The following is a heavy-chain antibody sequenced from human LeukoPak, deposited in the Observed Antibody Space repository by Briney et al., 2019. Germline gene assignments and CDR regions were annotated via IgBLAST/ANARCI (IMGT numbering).Heavy chain of an antibody. CDR3: AVGTYYDILTGYYRTRALKY. CDR1: GGSFSGYY. D-gene: IGHD3-9*01. V-gene: IGHV4-34*01. Sequence: SETLSLTCAVYGGSFSGYYWSWIRQPPGKGLEWIGEITHSGSTNYNPSLKSRVTISVDTSKNQFSLKLSSVTAADTAVYYCAVGTYYDILTGYYRTRALKYWGQGTLVTVSS. J-gene: IGHJ4*02. CDR2: ITHSGST.